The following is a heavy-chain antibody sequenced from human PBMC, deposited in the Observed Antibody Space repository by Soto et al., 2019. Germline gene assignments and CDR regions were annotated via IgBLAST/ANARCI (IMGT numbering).Heavy chain of an antibody. J-gene: IGHJ5*02. CDR1: GFSLTTSGMG. CDR2: IYWDDAK. CDR3: VRSRRLWGGGICYYCWFDH. D-gene: IGHD2-15*01. Sequence: QITLKLSGPPLVKPTQTLTLTCTFSGFSLTTSGMGVGWIRQPPGRALEWLALIYWDDAKRYSPSLKTRLTITKHPDKNRLVVIMNSMEPVETATSSCVRSRRLWGGGICYYCWFDHWGQGALVAVSS. V-gene: IGHV2-5*02.